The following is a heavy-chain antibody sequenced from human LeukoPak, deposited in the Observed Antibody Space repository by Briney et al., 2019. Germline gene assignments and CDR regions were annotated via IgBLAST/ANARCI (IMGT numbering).Heavy chain of an antibody. V-gene: IGHV4-34*01. D-gene: IGHD3-3*01. CDR2: INHSGST. J-gene: IGHJ4*02. Sequence: SETLSLTCAVYGGSFSGYYWSWIRQPPGKGLEWVGEINHSGSTNYNPSLKSRVTISVDTSKNQFSLKLSSVTAADTAVYYCARRRYAFWSGSSFDYWGQGTLVTVSS. CDR1: GGSFSGYY. CDR3: ARRRYAFWSGSSFDY.